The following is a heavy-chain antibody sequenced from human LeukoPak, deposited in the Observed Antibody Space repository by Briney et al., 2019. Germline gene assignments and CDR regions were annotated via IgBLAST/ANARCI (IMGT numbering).Heavy chain of an antibody. Sequence: GGSLRLSCAASAFTVSGNYMSWVGQAPGRGLEGVSGIYSGGSTYYADSVKGRFTISRDNSKNTLYLQMNSLRAEDTAVYYCASDYYDSSGYTYAFDIWGQGTMVTVSS. CDR3: ASDYYDSSGYTYAFDI. J-gene: IGHJ3*02. D-gene: IGHD3-22*01. CDR2: IYSGGST. CDR1: AFTVSGNY. V-gene: IGHV3-66*02.